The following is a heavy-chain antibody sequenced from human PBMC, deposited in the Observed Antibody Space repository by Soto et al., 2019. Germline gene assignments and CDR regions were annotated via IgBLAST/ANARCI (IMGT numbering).Heavy chain of an antibody. J-gene: IGHJ6*02. Sequence: QVQLVESGGGVVQPGRSLRLSCAASGFTFSSYGMHWVRQAPGKGLEWVAVISYDGSNKYYADSVKGRFTISRDNSKNTLYLQMNSLRAEDTAVYYCAEDVRVYSYGFYYYYGMDVWGQGTTVTVSS. V-gene: IGHV3-30*18. D-gene: IGHD5-18*01. CDR2: ISYDGSNK. CDR3: AEDVRVYSYGFYYYYGMDV. CDR1: GFTFSSYG.